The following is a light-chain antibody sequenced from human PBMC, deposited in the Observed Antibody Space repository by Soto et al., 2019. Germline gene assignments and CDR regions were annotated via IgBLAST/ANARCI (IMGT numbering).Light chain of an antibody. V-gene: IGKV3-20*01. J-gene: IGKJ1*01. CDR1: QSVNSQF. Sequence: EIVLTQSPDTLSLSPGERATLSCRASQSVNSQFFAWHQQKPGQAPRLLIHGASNRAAGIPDRFSGSGSGTDFTLTISRLEPEDFAVYYCHQYGRSPRTFGQRTKVEFK. CDR2: GAS. CDR3: HQYGRSPRT.